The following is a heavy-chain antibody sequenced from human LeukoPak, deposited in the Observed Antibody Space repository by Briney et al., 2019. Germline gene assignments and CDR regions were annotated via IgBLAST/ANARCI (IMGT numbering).Heavy chain of an antibody. CDR2: IHTSGST. CDR1: GGSITSYY. D-gene: IGHD3-22*01. Sequence: SETLSLTCTVSGGSITSYYWSWIRQPAGKGLEWIGRIHTSGSTNYNPSLKSRVTMSVDTSKNQFSLRLTSVTAADTAVYYCARDQYYYDSSGYYRFDYWGQGTLVTVSS. J-gene: IGHJ4*02. CDR3: ARDQYYYDSSGYYRFDY. V-gene: IGHV4-4*07.